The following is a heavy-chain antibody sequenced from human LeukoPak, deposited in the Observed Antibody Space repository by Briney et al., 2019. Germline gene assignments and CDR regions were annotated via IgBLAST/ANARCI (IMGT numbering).Heavy chain of an antibody. CDR1: GFIFSNYA. J-gene: IGHJ4*02. CDR2: ISRIGGST. V-gene: IGHV3-23*01. CDR3: AKDARRTFGLSSGLYRGSYYFDY. Sequence: PGGSLRLSCAASGFIFSNYALAWVRQAPGKGLEWGSGISRIGGSTHYADSVKGRFTISRDNSKHILYLQMNSLRAEDTAVYYCAKDARRTFGLSSGLYRGSYYFDYWGQGTLVTVSS. D-gene: IGHD6-19*01.